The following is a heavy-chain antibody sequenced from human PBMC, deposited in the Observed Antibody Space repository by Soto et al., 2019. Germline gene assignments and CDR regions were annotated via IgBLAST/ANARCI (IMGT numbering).Heavy chain of an antibody. CDR3: ARGLVYSSSWTHYFDY. D-gene: IGHD6-13*01. CDR1: GFTFSSYA. CDR2: ISYDGSNK. Sequence: GGSLRLSCAASGFTFSSYAMHWVRQAPGKGLEWVAVISYDGSNKYYADSVKGRFTISRDNSKNTLYLQMNSLRAEDTAVYYCARGLVYSSSWTHYFDYWGQGTLVTVSS. J-gene: IGHJ4*02. V-gene: IGHV3-30-3*01.